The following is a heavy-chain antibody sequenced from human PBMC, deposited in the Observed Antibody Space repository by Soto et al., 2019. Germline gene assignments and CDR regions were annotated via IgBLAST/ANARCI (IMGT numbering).Heavy chain of an antibody. V-gene: IGHV1-69*13. J-gene: IGHJ6*02. CDR2: IIPIFGTA. Sequence: SVKVSCKASGGTFSSYAISWVRQAPGQGLEWMGGIIPIFGTANYAQKFQGRVTITADESTSTAYIELSSLRSEDTAVYYCARRQDIVVVVAATYYYYGMDVWDQGTTVTVSS. CDR3: ARRQDIVVVVAATYYYYGMDV. CDR1: GGTFSSYA. D-gene: IGHD2-15*01.